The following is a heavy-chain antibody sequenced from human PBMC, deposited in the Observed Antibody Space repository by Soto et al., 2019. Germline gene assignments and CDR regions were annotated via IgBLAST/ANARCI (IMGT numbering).Heavy chain of an antibody. CDR2: IYHSEIT. J-gene: IGHJ6*02. D-gene: IGHD3-9*01. CDR3: LKVLRYFDWLSRSYYYGMDV. CDR1: GGSISSTNW. Sequence: SETLSLTCVVSGGSISSTNWYKWVRQPPGKGLQWIGEIYHSEITNYNASLKSRVTISVDTSKNQFSLKLSSVTAADTAVYYCLKVLRYFDWLSRSYYYGMDVWGQGTTFTVPS. V-gene: IGHV4-4*02.